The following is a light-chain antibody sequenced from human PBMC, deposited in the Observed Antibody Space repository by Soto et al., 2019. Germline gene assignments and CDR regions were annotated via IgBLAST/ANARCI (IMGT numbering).Light chain of an antibody. Sequence: ENVLTQSPGTLSLSPGERATLSCRASQSVSSNYLAWFQQKPGQAPRVLIYGASSRATGIPDRFSGSGSGTDFTLTISRLEPEDFAVYYCQQYGSSPKTFGQGTKVDNK. V-gene: IGKV3-20*01. CDR1: QSVSSNY. CDR3: QQYGSSPKT. J-gene: IGKJ1*01. CDR2: GAS.